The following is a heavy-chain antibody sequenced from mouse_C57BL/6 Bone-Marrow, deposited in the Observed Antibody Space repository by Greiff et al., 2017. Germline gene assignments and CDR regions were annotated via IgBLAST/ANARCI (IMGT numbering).Heavy chain of an antibody. J-gene: IGHJ3*01. CDR1: GFTFSSYA. Sequence: EVQLVESGGGLVKPGGSLKLSCAASGFTFSSYAMSWVRQTPEKRLEWVATISDGGSYTYYPDNVKGRFTISRDNAKNNLYLQMSHLKSEDTAMYYCARDYGSSYGWFAYWGQGTLVTVSA. V-gene: IGHV5-4*01. D-gene: IGHD1-1*01. CDR2: ISDGGSYT. CDR3: ARDYGSSYGWFAY.